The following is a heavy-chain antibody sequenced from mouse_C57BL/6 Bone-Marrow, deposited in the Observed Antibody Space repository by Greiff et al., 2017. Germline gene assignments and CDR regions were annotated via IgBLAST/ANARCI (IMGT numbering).Heavy chain of an antibody. Sequence: VHVKQSGPELVKPGASVKIPCKASGYTFTDYNMDWVKQSHGKSLEWIGDINPNNGGTIYNQKFKGKATLTVDKSSSTAYMELRSLTSEDTAVYYYARSAAHALFAYWGQGTLVTVSA. D-gene: IGHD3-2*02. CDR3: ARSAAHALFAY. V-gene: IGHV1-18*01. CDR2: INPNNGGT. CDR1: GYTFTDYN. J-gene: IGHJ3*01.